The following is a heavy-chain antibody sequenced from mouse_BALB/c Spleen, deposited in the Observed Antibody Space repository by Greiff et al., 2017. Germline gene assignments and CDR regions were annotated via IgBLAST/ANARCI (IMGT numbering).Heavy chain of an antibody. CDR1: GFTFNTYA. D-gene: IGHD2-3*01. V-gene: IGHV10-1*02. CDR3: VRVMMGYFDV. Sequence: EVKLVESGGGLVQPKGSLKLSCAASGFTFNTYAMNWVRQAPGKGLEWVARIRSKSNNYATYYADSVKDRFTISRDDSQSMLYLQMNNLKTEDTAMYYCVRVMMGYFDVWGAGTTVTVSS. CDR2: IRSKSNNYAT. J-gene: IGHJ1*01.